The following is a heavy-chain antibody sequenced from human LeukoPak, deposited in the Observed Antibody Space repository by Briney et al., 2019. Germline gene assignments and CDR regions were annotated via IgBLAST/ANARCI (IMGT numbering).Heavy chain of an antibody. CDR3: ARGPKSRGIQLWAP. CDR2: MNPNSGNT. V-gene: IGHV1-8*01. Sequence: ASVKVSRKASGYTFTSYYTHWVRQAPGQGLEWMGWMNPNSGNTGYAQKFQGRVTMTRNTSISTAYMELSSLRSEDTAVYYCARGPKSRGIQLWAPWGQGTLVTVSS. CDR1: GYTFTSYY. J-gene: IGHJ5*02. D-gene: IGHD5-18*01.